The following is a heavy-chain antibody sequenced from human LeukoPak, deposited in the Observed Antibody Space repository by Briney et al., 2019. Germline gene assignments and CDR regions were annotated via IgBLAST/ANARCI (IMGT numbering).Heavy chain of an antibody. D-gene: IGHD3-22*01. CDR2: IRGGGGST. V-gene: IGHV3-23*01. Sequence: GGYLRLSCAASGFTFSSYAMSWVRQAPGKGLEWVSAIRGGGGSTFYADSVQGRFTISRDNSKNTLYLQMNSLRPEDTAVYYCAKSVITTMVVDIDYWGQGILVTVSS. J-gene: IGHJ4*02. CDR1: GFTFSSYA. CDR3: AKSVITTMVVDIDY.